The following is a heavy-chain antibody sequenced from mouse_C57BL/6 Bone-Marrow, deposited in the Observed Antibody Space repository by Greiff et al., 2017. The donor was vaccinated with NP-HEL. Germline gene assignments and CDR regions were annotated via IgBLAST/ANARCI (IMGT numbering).Heavy chain of an antibody. Sequence: VQLQQSGPELVKPGASVKISCKASGYTFTDYYMNWVKQSHGKSLEWIGDINPNNGGTSYNQKFKGKATLTVDKSSSTAYMELRSLTSEDSAVYYCARRGYSKGYFDVWGTGTTVTVSS. D-gene: IGHD2-5*01. V-gene: IGHV1-26*01. J-gene: IGHJ1*03. CDR2: INPNNGGT. CDR3: ARRGYSKGYFDV. CDR1: GYTFTDYY.